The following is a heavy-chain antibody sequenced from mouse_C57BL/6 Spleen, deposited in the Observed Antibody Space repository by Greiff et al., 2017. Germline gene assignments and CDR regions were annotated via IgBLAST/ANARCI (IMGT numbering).Heavy chain of an antibody. V-gene: IGHV1-18*01. CDR1: GYTFTDYN. CDR2: INPNNGGT. Sequence: EVQLQQSGPELVKPGASVKIPCKASGYTFTDYNMDWVKQSHGKSLEWIGDINPNNGGTIYNQKFKGKATLTVATSSSTAYMELRSLTSEDTAVYYGARLRVITTSRAIDYWGQGTSVTVSS. J-gene: IGHJ4*01. CDR3: ARLRVITTSRAIDY. D-gene: IGHD1-1*01.